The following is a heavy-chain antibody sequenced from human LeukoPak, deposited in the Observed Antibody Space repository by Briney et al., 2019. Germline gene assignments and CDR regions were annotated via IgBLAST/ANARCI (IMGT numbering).Heavy chain of an antibody. D-gene: IGHD2-8*01. CDR1: GYTFTGYY. CDR2: INPNSGGT. J-gene: IGHJ6*03. CDR3: ARCLRSEYCTNGVCYEEYYMDV. Sequence: ASVKVSCKASGYTFTGYYIHWVRQAPGQGLEWMGWINPNSGGTNYAQKFQGRVTMTRDTSISTAYMELSRLRSDDTAVYYCARCLRSEYCTNGVCYEEYYMDVWGKGTTVTVSS. V-gene: IGHV1-2*02.